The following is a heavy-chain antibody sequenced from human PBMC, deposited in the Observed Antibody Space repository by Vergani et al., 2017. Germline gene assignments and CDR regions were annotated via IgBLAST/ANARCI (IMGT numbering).Heavy chain of an antibody. V-gene: IGHV1-69*08. D-gene: IGHD3-10*01. Sequence: QVQLVQSGAEVKKPGSSVKVSCKASGGTFSSYTISWVRQAPGQGLEWMGRIIPILGIANYAQKFQGRVTITADKSTSTAYMELSSLRSEDTAVYYCARDXGFGELFFYYGMDVWGQGTTVTVSS. CDR1: GGTFSSYT. CDR2: IIPILGIA. J-gene: IGHJ6*02. CDR3: ARDXGFGELFFYYGMDV.